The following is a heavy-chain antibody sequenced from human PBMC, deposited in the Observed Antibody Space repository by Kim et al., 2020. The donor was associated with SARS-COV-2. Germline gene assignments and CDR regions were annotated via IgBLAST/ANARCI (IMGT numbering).Heavy chain of an antibody. V-gene: IGHV4-39*01. J-gene: IGHJ4*02. CDR3: AYQIRGVISDDY. CDR1: GGSISSSSYY. Sequence: SETLSLTCTVSGGSISSSSYYWGWIRQPPGKGLEWIGSIYYSGSTYYNPSLKSRVTISVDTSKNQFSLKLSSVTAADTAVYYCAYQIRGVISDDYWGQGTLVTVSS. CDR2: IYYSGST. D-gene: IGHD3-10*01.